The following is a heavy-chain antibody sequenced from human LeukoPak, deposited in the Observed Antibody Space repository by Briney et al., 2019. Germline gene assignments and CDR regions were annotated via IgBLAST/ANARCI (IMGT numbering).Heavy chain of an antibody. CDR3: ARDPKLVVAATEDAFDI. CDR1: GFTFSSYW. J-gene: IGHJ3*02. V-gene: IGHV3-7*01. Sequence: GGSLRLSCAASGFTFSSYWMSWVRQAPGKGLEWVANIKQGGSEKYYVDSVKGRFTISRDNAKNSLYLQMNSLRAEDTAVYYCARDPKLVVAATEDAFDIWGQGTMVTVSS. D-gene: IGHD2-15*01. CDR2: IKQGGSEK.